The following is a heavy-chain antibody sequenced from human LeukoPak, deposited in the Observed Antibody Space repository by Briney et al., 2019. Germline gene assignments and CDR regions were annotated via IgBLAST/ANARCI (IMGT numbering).Heavy chain of an antibody. V-gene: IGHV3-30*02. J-gene: IGHJ6*03. CDR1: GFTFSSYG. D-gene: IGHD6-25*01. CDR3: ARSGGYYYYYYYMDV. Sequence: GGSLRLSCAASGFTFSSYGMHWVRQAPGKGLEWVAFIRYDGTNKYNADSVKGRFTISRDNAKNSLYLQMNSLRAEDTAVYYCARSGGYYYYYYYMDVWGKGTTVTVSS. CDR2: IRYDGTNK.